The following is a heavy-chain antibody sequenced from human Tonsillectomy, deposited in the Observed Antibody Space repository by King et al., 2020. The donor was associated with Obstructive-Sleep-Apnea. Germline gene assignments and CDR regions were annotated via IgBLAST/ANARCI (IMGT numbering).Heavy chain of an antibody. CDR2: ISWNSGTI. J-gene: IGHJ6*02. V-gene: IGHV3-9*01. CDR1: GFTFDDYA. Sequence: QLVQSGGGLVQPGRSLRLSCAVSGFTFDDYAMHWVRQAPGKGLEWGSGISWNSGTIGYVDSVKGRFTISRDNAKNSLYLQMNSLRAEDTALDYCVKGDYGSGQSGGDVWGQGTTVTVSS. D-gene: IGHD3-10*01. CDR3: VKGDYGSGQSGGDV.